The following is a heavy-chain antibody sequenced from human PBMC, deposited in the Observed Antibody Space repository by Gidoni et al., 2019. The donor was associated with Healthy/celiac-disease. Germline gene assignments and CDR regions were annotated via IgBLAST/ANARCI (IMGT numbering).Heavy chain of an antibody. J-gene: IGHJ4*02. CDR2: IIPIFGTA. V-gene: IGHV1-69*01. CDR1: EGTFSSYA. CDR3: ATESAYGGNLDY. D-gene: IGHD4-17*01. Sequence: QVQLVQSGAEVKKPGSSVKVSCKASEGTFSSYAISWVLQAPGQGLEWMGGIIPIFGTANYAQKFQGRVTITADESTSTAYMGLSSLRSEDTAVYYCATESAYGGNLDYWGQGTLVTVSA.